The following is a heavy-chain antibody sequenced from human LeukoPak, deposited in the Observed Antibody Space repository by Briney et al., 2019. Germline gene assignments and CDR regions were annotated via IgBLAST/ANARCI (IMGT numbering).Heavy chain of an antibody. J-gene: IGHJ3*02. CDR2: ISSSSSYI. V-gene: IGHV3-21*01. CDR3: ARTIVGAEGHAFDI. CDR1: GFTFSSYS. Sequence: PGGSLRLSCAASGFTFSSYSMNWVRQAPGKGLEWVSSISSSSSYIYYADSVKGRFTISRDNAKNSLYLQMNSLRAEDTAVYYCARTIVGAEGHAFDIWGQGTMVTVS. D-gene: IGHD1-26*01.